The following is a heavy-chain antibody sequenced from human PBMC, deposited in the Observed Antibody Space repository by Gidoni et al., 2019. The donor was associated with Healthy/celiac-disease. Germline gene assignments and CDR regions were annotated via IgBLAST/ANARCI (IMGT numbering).Heavy chain of an antibody. J-gene: IGHJ4*02. V-gene: IGHV3-48*04. D-gene: IGHD3-9*01. Sequence: EVQLVESGGGLVQPGGSLRLPCAASGFTFSSYSMNWVRQAPGKGLERVSYISSSSSTIYYADSVKGRFTISRDNAKNSLYLQMNSLRAEDTAVYYCASLRYFDWLLTPVDYWGQGTLVTVSS. CDR2: ISSSSSTI. CDR3: ASLRYFDWLLTPVDY. CDR1: GFTFSSYS.